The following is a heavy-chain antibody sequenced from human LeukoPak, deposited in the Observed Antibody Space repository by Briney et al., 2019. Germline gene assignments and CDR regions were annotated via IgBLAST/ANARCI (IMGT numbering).Heavy chain of an antibody. CDR1: GYTFTGYY. D-gene: IGHD3-3*01. Sequence: ASVKVSCKSSGYTFTGYYLHWVRQAPGQGLEWMGWINPNTGGTTYGEKVQGRVTMTRDTSISTAYMELNRLRSDDTAMYFCARGYDFWSAPDAFDIWGQGTMVTVSS. J-gene: IGHJ3*02. CDR3: ARGYDFWSAPDAFDI. CDR2: INPNTGGT. V-gene: IGHV1-2*02.